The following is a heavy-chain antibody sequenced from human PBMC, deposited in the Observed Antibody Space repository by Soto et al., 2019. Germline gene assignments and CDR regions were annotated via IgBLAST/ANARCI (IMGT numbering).Heavy chain of an antibody. CDR1: GFTFSNYP. J-gene: IGHJ4*02. D-gene: IGHD6-19*01. CDR2: ITSGGNT. CDR3: AKKTDSSGWDY. Sequence: GGSLRLFCAASGFTFSNYPMNWVRQAPGKGLEWVSGITSGGNTYYADSVKGRFTISRDNSKNTLYLQVNSLRAEDTALYYCAKKTDSSGWDYWGQGTLVTVSS. V-gene: IGHV3-23*01.